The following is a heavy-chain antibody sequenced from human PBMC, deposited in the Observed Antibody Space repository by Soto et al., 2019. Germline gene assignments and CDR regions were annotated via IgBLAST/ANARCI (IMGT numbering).Heavy chain of an antibody. CDR3: ARAVAVAADFDY. CDR2: ISAGNGNT. V-gene: IGHV1-3*05. J-gene: IGHJ4*02. D-gene: IGHD6-19*01. Sequence: QVQLVQSGAEEKKPGASVKVSCKASGYTFTGYAMHWVRHAPGQRLEWMGWISAGNGNTKYSQKFQGRVTITRDTSVSAAYMELSRLRSEDTAVYSCARAVAVAADFDYLGQGTLVTVSS. CDR1: GYTFTGYA.